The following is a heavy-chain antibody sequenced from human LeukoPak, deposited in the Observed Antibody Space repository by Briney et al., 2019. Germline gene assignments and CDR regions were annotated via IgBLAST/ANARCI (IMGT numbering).Heavy chain of an antibody. CDR3: STGSSGGSWTNAFDI. J-gene: IGHJ3*02. D-gene: IGHD2-15*01. V-gene: IGHV3-33*01. CDR1: GFTFTSYG. Sequence: PGRSLRPSCAAPGFTFTSYGTHWVSQAPSNGLEWVAVIWYDGSNDYYANSVKGRFTISRDNSKNTLYLQMNSLKTEDTAVYYCSTGSSGGSWTNAFDIWGQGTKVTVSS. CDR2: IWYDGSND.